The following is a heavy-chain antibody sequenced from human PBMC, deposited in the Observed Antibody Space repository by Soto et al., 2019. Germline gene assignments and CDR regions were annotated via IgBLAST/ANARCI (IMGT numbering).Heavy chain of an antibody. CDR2: INPNSGGT. CDR3: ARALLVPRESLQWEPQYFDY. D-gene: IGHD1-26*01. CDR1: GYTFTGYY. V-gene: IGHV1-2*04. J-gene: IGHJ4*02. Sequence: AASVKVSCKASGYTFTGYYMHWVRQAPGQGLEWMGWINPNSGGTNYAQKFQGWVTMTRDTSISTAYMELSRLRSDDTAVYYCARALLVPRESLQWEPQYFDYWGQGTLVTVS.